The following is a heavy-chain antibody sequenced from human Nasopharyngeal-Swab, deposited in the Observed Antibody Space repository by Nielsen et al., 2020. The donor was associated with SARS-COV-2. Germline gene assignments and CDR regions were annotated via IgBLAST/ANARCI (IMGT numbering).Heavy chain of an antibody. D-gene: IGHD6-25*01. CDR3: TTDSSAAAAKAVLSRGG. Sequence: WIRQPPGKGLEWVGRIKSKTDGGTTDYGAPVKGRFTISRDDSKNTLYLQMNSLKTEDTGVYYCTTDSSAAAAKAVLSRGGWGQGTKVTVSS. J-gene: IGHJ3*01. CDR2: IKSKTDGGTT. V-gene: IGHV3-15*01.